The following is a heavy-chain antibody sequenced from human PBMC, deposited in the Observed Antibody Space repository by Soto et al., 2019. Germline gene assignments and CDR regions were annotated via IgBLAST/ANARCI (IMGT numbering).Heavy chain of an antibody. CDR2: IYSSGST. Sequence: LALTCTLSGGSVSRDTRYWSWIRQPPGKRLEWIDFIYSSGSTNYNPSLKSRVTMSVDTSKNQFSLKLRSVIVADTAVYHCARFVRSCSGTTCYTRADVWGQGTTVTVSS. CDR1: GGSVSRDTRY. V-gene: IGHV4-61*01. J-gene: IGHJ6*02. CDR3: ARFVRSCSGTTCYTRADV. D-gene: IGHD2-2*02.